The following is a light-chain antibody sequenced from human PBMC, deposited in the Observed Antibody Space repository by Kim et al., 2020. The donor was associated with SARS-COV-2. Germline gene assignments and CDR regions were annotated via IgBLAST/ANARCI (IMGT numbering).Light chain of an antibody. Sequence: EIVMTQSPATLSVSPGERATLSCRASQSVRSNLAWYQQKPSQAPRLIIYAASTRATGIPARFSGSGSGTEFTLTISSLQSEDFAVYYCQQYTNWPPEYTFGQGTQAGD. CDR1: QSVRSN. J-gene: IGKJ2*01. V-gene: IGKV3-15*01. CDR3: QQYTNWPPEYT. CDR2: AAS.